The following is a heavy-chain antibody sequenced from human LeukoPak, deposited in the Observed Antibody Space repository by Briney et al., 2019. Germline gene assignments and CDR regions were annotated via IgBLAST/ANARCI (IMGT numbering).Heavy chain of an antibody. J-gene: IGHJ2*01. CDR2: VYYSGST. V-gene: IGHV4-31*03. Sequence: PSQTLSLTCTVSSGSINSGGFYWTWIRQRPGEGLEWIGHVYYSGSTFYNPSLKGRVTISVDRSRSQFSLKLRSVTAADTAVYYCARDMSVAHWFFDLWGRGTLVTVSS. CDR1: SGSINSGGFY. CDR3: ARDMSVAHWFFDL. D-gene: IGHD3-10*02.